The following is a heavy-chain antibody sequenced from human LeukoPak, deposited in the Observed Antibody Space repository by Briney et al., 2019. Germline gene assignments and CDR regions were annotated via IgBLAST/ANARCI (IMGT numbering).Heavy chain of an antibody. J-gene: IGHJ5*02. CDR3: ARREEKRITIFGVVIEYNWFDP. CDR2: IKQDGSEK. V-gene: IGHV3-7*01. D-gene: IGHD3-3*01. Sequence: PGGSLRLSCAASGFTFRSYWMSWVRQAPGKGLEWVANIKQDGSEKYYVDSVKGRFTISRDNAKNSLYLQMNSLRAEDTAVYYCARREEKRITIFGVVIEYNWFDPWGQGTLVTVSS. CDR1: GFTFRSYW.